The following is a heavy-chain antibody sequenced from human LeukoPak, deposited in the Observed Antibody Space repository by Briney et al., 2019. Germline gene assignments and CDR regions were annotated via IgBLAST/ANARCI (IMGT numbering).Heavy chain of an antibody. Sequence: SQTLSLTCAVSGGSISSGGYSWSWIRQPPGKGLEWIGYIYHSGSTNYNPSLKSRVTISVDTSKNQFSLKLSSVTAADTAVYYCARGRVRASYYYYGMDVWGQGTTVTVSS. D-gene: IGHD3-3*01. V-gene: IGHV4-30-2*01. CDR1: GGSISSGGYS. CDR3: ARGRVRASYYYYGMDV. CDR2: IYHSGST. J-gene: IGHJ6*02.